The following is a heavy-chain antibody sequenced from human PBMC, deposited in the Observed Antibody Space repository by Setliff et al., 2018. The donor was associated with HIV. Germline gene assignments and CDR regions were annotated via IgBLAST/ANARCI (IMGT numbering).Heavy chain of an antibody. V-gene: IGHV1-69*11. CDR1: GGTFRSYS. Sequence: SVKVSCKASGGTFRSYSINWVRQAPGQGLEWMGTIIPFIDATHYAQSFQGRLTITADESSNTACMELSSLRLHDTAVYYCAKAAVEMTTIAFGGPPGYWGQGTLVTVSS. CDR3: AKAAVEMTTIAFGGPPGY. D-gene: IGHD3-16*01. CDR2: IIPFIDAT. J-gene: IGHJ4*02.